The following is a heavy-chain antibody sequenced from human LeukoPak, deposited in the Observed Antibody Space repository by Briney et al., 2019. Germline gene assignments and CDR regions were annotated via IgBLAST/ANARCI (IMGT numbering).Heavy chain of an antibody. CDR2: IYYSRRT. Sequence: SETLSLTCTVSGGSISSYYWSWIRQPPGKGLEWIGYIYYSRRTNYNPSLKSRVTISVDTSKNQFSLKLSSVTAADTAVYYCARVVAARYYYMDVWGKGTTVTVSS. V-gene: IGHV4-59*01. CDR3: ARVVAARYYYMDV. J-gene: IGHJ6*03. D-gene: IGHD6-6*01. CDR1: GGSISSYY.